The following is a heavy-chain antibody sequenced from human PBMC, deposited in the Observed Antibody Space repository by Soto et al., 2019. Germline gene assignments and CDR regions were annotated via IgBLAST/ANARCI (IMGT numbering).Heavy chain of an antibody. CDR2: ISGSGGST. CDR1: GFTFSSYA. CDR3: AKTFPSERIAVAGPFDY. D-gene: IGHD6-19*01. V-gene: IGHV3-23*01. Sequence: QAGGSLRRSCAASGFTFSSYAMIWVRQAPGEGLEWVSAISGSGGSTYYADSVKGRFTISRDNSKNTLYLQMNSLRAEDTAVYYCAKTFPSERIAVAGPFDYWGQGTLVTVSS. J-gene: IGHJ4*02.